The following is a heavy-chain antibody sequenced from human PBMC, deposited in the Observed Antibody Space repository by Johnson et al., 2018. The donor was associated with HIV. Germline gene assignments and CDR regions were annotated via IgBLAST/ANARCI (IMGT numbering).Heavy chain of an antibody. CDR3: ARALLIAARPVGAFDI. D-gene: IGHD6-6*01. Sequence: VQLVESGGGLVQPGGSLRLSCAASGFTFSSYAMHWVRQAPGKGLEYVSAISSNGGSTYYANSVKGRFTISRDNAKNSLYLQMNSLRAEDTAVYYCARALLIAARPVGAFDIWGQGTMVTVSS. V-gene: IGHV3-64*01. CDR2: ISSNGGST. J-gene: IGHJ3*02. CDR1: GFTFSSYA.